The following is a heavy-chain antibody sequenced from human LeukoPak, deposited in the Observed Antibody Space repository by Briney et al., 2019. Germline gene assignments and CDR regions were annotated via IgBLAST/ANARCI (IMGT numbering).Heavy chain of an antibody. V-gene: IGHV1-8*01. D-gene: IGHD3-9*01. CDR2: MKPDSGNS. CDR1: GYPFTSYE. Sequence: ASVKVSCKASGYPFTSYEINWVRQATGEGLEWMGWMKPDSGNSAYAQKFRGRVTLSSNSSINTAYMEVSSLGSDDTAVYFCARGTLDYDVVTGIQYYYMDVWGTGTTVTVSS. CDR3: ARGTLDYDVVTGIQYYYMDV. J-gene: IGHJ6*03.